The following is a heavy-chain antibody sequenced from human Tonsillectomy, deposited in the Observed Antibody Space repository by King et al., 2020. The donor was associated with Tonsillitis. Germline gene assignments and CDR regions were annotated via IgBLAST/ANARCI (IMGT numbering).Heavy chain of an antibody. V-gene: IGHV3-33*05. CDR3: ASLGGDYDILTGLDY. CDR1: GFTFSSYG. D-gene: IGHD3-9*01. J-gene: IGHJ4*02. CDR2: ISYDGSNK. Sequence: VQLVESGGGVVQPGRSLRLSCAASGFTFSSYGMHWVRQAPGKGLEGVAVISYDGSNKYYADSVKGRFTISRDNSKNTLYLQMNSLRAEDTAVYYCASLGGDYDILTGLDYWGQGTLVTVSS.